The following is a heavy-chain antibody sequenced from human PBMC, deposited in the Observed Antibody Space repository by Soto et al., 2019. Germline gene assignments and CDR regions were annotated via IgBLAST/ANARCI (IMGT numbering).Heavy chain of an antibody. D-gene: IGHD1-7*01. CDR3: ARDRYNWNYGPYFDY. V-gene: IGHV1-18*01. J-gene: IGHJ4*02. CDR2: ISAYNGNT. Sequence: ASVKVSCKASGYTFTSYGISWVRQAPGQGLEWMGWISAYNGNTNYAQKLQGRVTMTTDTSTSTAYMELRSLRSDDTAVYYCARDRYNWNYGPYFDYWGQGTLVTVSS. CDR1: GYTFTSYG.